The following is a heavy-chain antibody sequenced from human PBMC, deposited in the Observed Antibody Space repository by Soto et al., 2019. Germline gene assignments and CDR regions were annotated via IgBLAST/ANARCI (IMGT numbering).Heavy chain of an antibody. D-gene: IGHD6-19*01. CDR1: GFTFSSYG. V-gene: IGHV3-30*18. CDR2: ISYDGSNK. Sequence: QVQLVESGGGVVQPGRSLRLSCAASGFTFSSYGMQWVRQAPGKGLEWVAGISYDGSNKYYADSVKGRFTISRDNSKKPQYLQMNSLGAEDTAVDYSAKGFRAVAGKGFDSWAQGTLVPVSS. CDR3: AKGFRAVAGKGFDS. J-gene: IGHJ4*02.